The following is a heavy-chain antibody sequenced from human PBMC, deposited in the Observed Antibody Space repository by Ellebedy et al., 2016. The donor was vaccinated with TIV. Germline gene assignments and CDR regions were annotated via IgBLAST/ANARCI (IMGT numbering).Heavy chain of an antibody. Sequence: MPGGSLRLSCSVSGGSVCSTRYYWAWIRQPPGKGLEYIGSVYYSGSPYYNPSFKSRVTLSADTSKNQFSLNLRTVTAADTAVYYCARTDPWQPSDDWGQGILVSVSS. CDR3: ARTDPWQPSDD. D-gene: IGHD2-21*02. V-gene: IGHV4-39*01. CDR1: GGSVCSTRYY. J-gene: IGHJ4*02. CDR2: VYYSGSP.